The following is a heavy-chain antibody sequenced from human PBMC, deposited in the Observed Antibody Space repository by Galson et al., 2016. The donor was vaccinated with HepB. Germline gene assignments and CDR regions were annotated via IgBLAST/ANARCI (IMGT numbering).Heavy chain of an antibody. CDR2: ISHNGNAI. J-gene: IGHJ5*02. Sequence: SLRLSCAASGFIFGDYYMTWIRQAPGQGLEWLSGISHNGNAIYYTDSVEGRFTVSRDNAKSSLFRQMNNLRAEDTAIYYCARAYLYGDYFGGFAPWGQGALVTVSS. CDR3: ARAYLYGDYFGGFAP. D-gene: IGHD4-17*01. CDR1: GFIFGDYY. V-gene: IGHV3-11*04.